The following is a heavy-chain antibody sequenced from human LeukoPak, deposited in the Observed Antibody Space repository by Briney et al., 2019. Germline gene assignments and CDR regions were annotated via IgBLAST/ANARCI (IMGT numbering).Heavy chain of an antibody. Sequence: SETLSLTCTVSGGSISSYHWSWIRQPPGKGLEWIGYIYYSGSTNYNPSLKSRVTISVDTSKNHFSLKLSSVTAADTAVYYCARVEEGYGSGRRENYYYYYMDVWGKGTTVTISS. CDR3: ARVEEGYGSGRRENYYYYYMDV. V-gene: IGHV4-59*01. CDR1: GGSISSYH. D-gene: IGHD3-10*01. J-gene: IGHJ6*03. CDR2: IYYSGST.